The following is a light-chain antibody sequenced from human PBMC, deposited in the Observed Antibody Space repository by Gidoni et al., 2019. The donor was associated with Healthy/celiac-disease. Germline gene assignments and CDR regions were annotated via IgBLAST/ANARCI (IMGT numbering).Light chain of an antibody. CDR2: AAS. V-gene: IGKV1-12*01. Sequence: DIQLTQSPSSVAASVVDRVTIPCRASQGISSWLAWYQQKPGKAPKLLIYAASSLQSGVTSRFSGSGSGTDFNITISSLQHEEFATYYCQQANSFPLTFGGGTKVEIK. CDR1: QGISSW. CDR3: QQANSFPLT. J-gene: IGKJ4*01.